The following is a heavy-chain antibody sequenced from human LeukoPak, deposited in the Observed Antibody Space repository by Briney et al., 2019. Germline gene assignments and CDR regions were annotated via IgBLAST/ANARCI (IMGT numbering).Heavy chain of an antibody. CDR1: GFSFSNYG. D-gene: IGHD4-17*01. J-gene: IGHJ4*02. CDR3: AKDNDAYGDSYFDS. Sequence: PGRSLRLSCAASGFSFSNYGFHWVSQTPGKGLEWVAVIWHDGSHAYYPDSVKGRFTISRDNAKNTVYLQMDSLRVEDTAIYYCAKDNDAYGDSYFDSWGQGTLVTVSS. V-gene: IGHV3-33*06. CDR2: IWHDGSHA.